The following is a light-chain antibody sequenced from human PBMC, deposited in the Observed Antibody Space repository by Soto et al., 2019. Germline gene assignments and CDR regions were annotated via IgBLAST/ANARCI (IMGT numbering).Light chain of an antibody. V-gene: IGKV1-9*01. CDR2: SAS. Sequence: IQLTQSPSSLSASVGDRVSLTCRASQDINKFLAWFQQTPGKAPKFLVYSASTLHSGVTSRFSGSGSGTDFALTISSLQPEDFATYYCQQLKTYPYTFGQGTRLDIK. J-gene: IGKJ2*01. CDR3: QQLKTYPYT. CDR1: QDINKF.